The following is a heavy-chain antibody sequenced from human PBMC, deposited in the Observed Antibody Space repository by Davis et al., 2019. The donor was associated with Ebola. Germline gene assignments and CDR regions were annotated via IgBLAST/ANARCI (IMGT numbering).Heavy chain of an antibody. CDR2: INHSGST. V-gene: IGHV4-34*01. J-gene: IGHJ4*02. Sequence: PSETLSLTCAVYGGSFSGYYWSWIRQPPGKGLEWIREINHSGSTNYNPSLKSRVTISVDTSKNQFSLKLSSVTAADTAVYYCARDEILDWGQGTLVTVSS. CDR3: ARDEILD. CDR1: GGSFSGYY. D-gene: IGHD5-24*01.